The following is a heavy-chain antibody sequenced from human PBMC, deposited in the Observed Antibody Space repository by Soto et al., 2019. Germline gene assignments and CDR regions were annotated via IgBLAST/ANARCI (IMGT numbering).Heavy chain of an antibody. CDR3: ARDGETAEVNYYYYYMDV. CDR1: GFTFSSYS. Sequence: EVQLVESGGGLVQPGGSLRLSCAASGFTFSSYSMNWVRQAPGKGLEWVSYISSSSSTIYYADSVKGRFTISRDNAKNSLYLQMNSLRAEDTAVYYCARDGETAEVNYYYYYMDVWGKGTTVTVSS. D-gene: IGHD3-22*01. J-gene: IGHJ6*03. CDR2: ISSSSSTI. V-gene: IGHV3-48*01.